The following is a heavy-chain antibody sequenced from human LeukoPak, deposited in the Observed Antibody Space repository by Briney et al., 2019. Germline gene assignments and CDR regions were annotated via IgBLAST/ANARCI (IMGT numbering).Heavy chain of an antibody. D-gene: IGHD6-6*01. CDR1: GGSFSGYY. CDR2: INHSGST. V-gene: IGHV4-34*01. CDR3: ARLPYSSSPYYYYMDV. J-gene: IGHJ6*03. Sequence: SETLSLTCAVYGGSFSGYYWGWIRQPPGKGLEWIGEINHSGSTNYNPSLKSRVTISVDTSKNQFSLKLSSVTAADTAVYYCARLPYSSSPYYYYMDVWGKGTTVTVSS.